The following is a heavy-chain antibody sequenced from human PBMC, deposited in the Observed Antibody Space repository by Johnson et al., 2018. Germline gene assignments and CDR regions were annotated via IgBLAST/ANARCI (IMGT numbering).Heavy chain of an antibody. CDR2: IYYSGST. D-gene: IGHD3-22*01. Sequence: QVQLQESGPGLVKPSETLSLTCTVSGGSISRSSYYWGWIRQPPGKGLEWIGSIYYSGSTYYNPSLKSRSTISVETSKNQFSLKLSSVTAADTAVYYCARRVKALYDSSGYQYYYGMDVWGQGTTVTVSS. V-gene: IGHV4-39*01. J-gene: IGHJ6*02. CDR1: GGSISRSSYY. CDR3: ARRVKALYDSSGYQYYYGMDV.